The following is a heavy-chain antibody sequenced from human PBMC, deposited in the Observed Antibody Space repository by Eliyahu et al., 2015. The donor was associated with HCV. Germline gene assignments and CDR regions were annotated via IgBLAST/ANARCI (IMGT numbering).Heavy chain of an antibody. Sequence: EVQLLESGGGLVQPGGSLRLSXXASGFSFSSYAMRWVRQAPGKGLKWVSTISGSGGSTYYADSVRGRFTIARDNSKNTLYLQMNSLRAEDTAVYYCAKDYLTTVVTPLDFWGQGTLVTVSS. CDR2: ISGSGGST. CDR3: AKDYLTTVVTPLDF. D-gene: IGHD4-23*01. J-gene: IGHJ4*02. V-gene: IGHV3-23*01. CDR1: GFSFSSYA.